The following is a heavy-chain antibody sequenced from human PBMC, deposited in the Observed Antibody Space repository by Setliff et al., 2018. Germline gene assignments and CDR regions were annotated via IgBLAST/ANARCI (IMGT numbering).Heavy chain of an antibody. J-gene: IGHJ4*02. D-gene: IGHD3-10*01. CDR2: IYYSGST. Sequence: SETLSLTCTVSGGSISDYYWSWIRQPPGKGLEWIGYIYYSGSTNYNPSLKSRVTISVDTSKNQFSLKLSSVTAADTAVYYCARTSGSLHMEYYFDYWGQGTLVTVS. V-gene: IGHV4-59*01. CDR3: ARTSGSLHMEYYFDY. CDR1: GGSISDYY.